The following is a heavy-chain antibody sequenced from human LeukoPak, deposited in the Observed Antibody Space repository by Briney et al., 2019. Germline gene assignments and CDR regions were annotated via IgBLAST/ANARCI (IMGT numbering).Heavy chain of an antibody. CDR3: ARGLSYRFDP. Sequence: ASVKVSCKASGYTFTSYDINWVRQATGQGLEWMGWMNPNSGNTGYSQKFQGRVTITRNTSISTAYMELSSLSSEDTAVYYCARGLSYRFDPWGQGTLVTVSS. V-gene: IGHV1-8*03. J-gene: IGHJ5*02. D-gene: IGHD3-16*02. CDR1: GYTFTSYD. CDR2: MNPNSGNT.